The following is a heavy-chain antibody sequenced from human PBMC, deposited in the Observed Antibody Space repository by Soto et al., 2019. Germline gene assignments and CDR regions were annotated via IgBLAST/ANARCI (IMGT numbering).Heavy chain of an antibody. CDR3: FRLSYDISFSSSSYHAGGYYYDIYYFDY. J-gene: IGHJ4*02. Sequence: PSETLSLTCTVSGGSISSGGYYWSWIRQHPGKGLEWIGYIYYSGSTYYNPSLKSRVTISVDTSKNQFSLKLSSVTAADTAVYYCFRLSYDISFSSSSYHAGGYYYDIYYFDYWGQGTLVTVSS. D-gene: IGHD3-22*01. CDR1: GGSISSGGYY. V-gene: IGHV4-31*03. CDR2: IYYSGST.